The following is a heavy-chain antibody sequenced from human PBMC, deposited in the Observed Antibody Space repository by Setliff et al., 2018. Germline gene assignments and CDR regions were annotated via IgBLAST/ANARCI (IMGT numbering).Heavy chain of an antibody. Sequence: PSETLSLTCTVSGGSISSGSYYWGWIRQPAGKGLEWIGRIYSSGSTDYNRSLKSRLTISVDTSKNQFSLRLSSVTAADTAVYYCARDLRYCSGGTCYSAFDFWGQGTLVTVSS. CDR1: GGSISSGSYY. D-gene: IGHD2-15*01. CDR3: ARDLRYCSGGTCYSAFDF. CDR2: IYSSGST. J-gene: IGHJ4*02. V-gene: IGHV4-61*02.